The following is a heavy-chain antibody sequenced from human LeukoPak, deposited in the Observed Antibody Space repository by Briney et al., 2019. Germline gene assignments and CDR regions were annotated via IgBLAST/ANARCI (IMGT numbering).Heavy chain of an antibody. CDR3: VRGRLTTDY. J-gene: IGHJ4*02. CDR1: GFTFSDYW. D-gene: IGHD1-1*01. Sequence: GGSLRLSCAASGFTFSDYWMTWVRQSPGKGLEWVANIKQDGSEKNYVDSVKGRFTISRDNAKNSLYLQMNSLRAEDTAVYYCVRGRLTTDYWGQGTLVAVSS. V-gene: IGHV3-7*05. CDR2: IKQDGSEK.